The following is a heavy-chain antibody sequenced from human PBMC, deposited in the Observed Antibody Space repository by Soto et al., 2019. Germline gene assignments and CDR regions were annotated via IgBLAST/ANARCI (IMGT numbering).Heavy chain of an antibody. CDR2: INHRGTA. CDR1: GGSLSEYY. D-gene: IGHD1-20*01. V-gene: IGHV4-34*01. J-gene: IGHJ5*02. CDR3: ARYQWNPGAFDP. Sequence: QVQLQQWGAGLLKPSETLSLTCAVYGGSLSEYYWNWLRHPPGKGLEWIGEINHRGTASYNPSLKSRVDISVHTAMTQFSLKLRSVTAADTAVYYCARYQWNPGAFDPWGPGTQVTVSS.